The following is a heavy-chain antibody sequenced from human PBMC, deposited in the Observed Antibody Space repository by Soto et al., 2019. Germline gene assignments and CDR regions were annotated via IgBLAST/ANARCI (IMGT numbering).Heavy chain of an antibody. V-gene: IGHV5-51*01. J-gene: IGHJ3*02. Sequence: PGESLKISCKGSGYSFTSYWIGWVRQMPGKGLEWMGIIYPSDSDTRYSPSFQGQVTISADKSISTSYLQWSSLKASDTAMYYCARRITSSGWYIRGGAFDIWGQGTMVTVS. CDR2: IYPSDSDT. D-gene: IGHD6-19*01. CDR1: GYSFTSYW. CDR3: ARRITSSGWYIRGGAFDI.